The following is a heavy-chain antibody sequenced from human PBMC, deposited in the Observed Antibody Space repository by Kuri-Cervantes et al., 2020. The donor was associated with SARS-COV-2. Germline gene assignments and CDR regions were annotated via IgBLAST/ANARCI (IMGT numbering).Heavy chain of an antibody. CDR2: IYYSGST. CDR3: ASLGGGSGSAVASDY. CDR1: GGSISSYY. Sequence: SETLSLTCTVSGGSISSYYWSWIRQPPGKGLEWIGYIYYSGSTNYNPSLKSRVTISVDTSKNQFSLKLSSVTAADTAVYYCASLGGGSGSAVASDYWGQGTLVTVSS. J-gene: IGHJ4*02. V-gene: IGHV4-59*12. D-gene: IGHD3-10*01.